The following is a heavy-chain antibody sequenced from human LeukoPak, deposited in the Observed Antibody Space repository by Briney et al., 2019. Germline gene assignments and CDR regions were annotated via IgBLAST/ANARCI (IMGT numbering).Heavy chain of an antibody. V-gene: IGHV3-23*01. CDR2: ISGGGGST. CDR3: ARVKRDCSGGSCYSFDY. D-gene: IGHD2-15*01. J-gene: IGHJ4*02. CDR1: GFTFSSYA. Sequence: GGSLRLSCAASGFTFSSYAMNWVRQAPGKGLEWASVISGGGGSTYYADSVKGRFTISRDNSKNTLYLQMNSLRADDTAVYYCARVKRDCSGGSCYSFDYWGQGTLVTVSS.